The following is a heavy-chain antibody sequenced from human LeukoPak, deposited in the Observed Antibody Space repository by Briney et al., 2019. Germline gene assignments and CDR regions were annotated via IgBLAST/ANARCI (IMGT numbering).Heavy chain of an antibody. CDR1: GFTFSSYG. CDR3: ARDRCSGGRCVNDY. D-gene: IGHD2-15*01. V-gene: IGHV3-48*04. CDR2: ISSGGSTI. Sequence: GGSLRLSCAASGFTFSSYGMHWIRQAPGKGLEWLSYISSGGSTIYYADSVKGRFTISRDNAKNSLYLQMNSLRAEDTAVYYCARDRCSGGRCVNDYWGQGTLVTVSS. J-gene: IGHJ4*02.